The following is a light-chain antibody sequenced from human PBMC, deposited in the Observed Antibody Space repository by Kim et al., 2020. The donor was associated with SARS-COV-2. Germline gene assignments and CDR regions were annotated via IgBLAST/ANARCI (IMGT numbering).Light chain of an antibody. CDR3: CSYAGSSTLV. CDR2: EVS. CDR1: SSDVGSYNL. J-gene: IGLJ2*01. V-gene: IGLV2-23*02. Sequence: GQSITISCTGTSSDVGSYNLVSWYQQHPGKAPKLMIYEVSKRPSGVSNRFSGSKSGNTASLTISGLQAEDGADYYCCSYAGSSTLVFGGGTQLTVL.